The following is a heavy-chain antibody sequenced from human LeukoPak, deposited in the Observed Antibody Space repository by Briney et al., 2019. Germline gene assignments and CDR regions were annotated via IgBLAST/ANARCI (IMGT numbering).Heavy chain of an antibody. D-gene: IGHD4-23*01. Sequence: ASETLSLTCTVSGGSISSSSYYWGWIRQPPGKGLEWIGSIYYTGSTYYNPSLKSRVTISVDTSNNQFSLKLSCVTAADTAVYYCARADFGGYSDYWGQGTLVTVSS. CDR2: IYYTGST. CDR1: GGSISSSSYY. J-gene: IGHJ4*02. CDR3: ARADFGGYSDY. V-gene: IGHV4-39*01.